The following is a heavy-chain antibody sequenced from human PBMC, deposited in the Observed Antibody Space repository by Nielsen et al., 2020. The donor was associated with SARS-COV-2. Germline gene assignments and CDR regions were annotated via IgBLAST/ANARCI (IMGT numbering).Heavy chain of an antibody. J-gene: IGHJ6*02. D-gene: IGHD1-26*01. CDR3: ANGGYRNYYYGMDV. Sequence: GGSLRLSCAASGFTFSSYAMSWVRQAPGKGLEWVSAISGSGGSTYYADSVKGRFTISRDNSKNTLYLQMNSLRAEDTAVYYCANGGYRNYYYGMDVWAKGPRSPSP. CDR1: GFTFSSYA. V-gene: IGHV3-23*01. CDR2: ISGSGGST.